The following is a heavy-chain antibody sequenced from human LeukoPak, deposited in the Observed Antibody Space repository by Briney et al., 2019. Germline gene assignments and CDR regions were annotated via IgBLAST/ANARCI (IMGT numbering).Heavy chain of an antibody. CDR2: IYYSGST. Sequence: SEILSLTCTVSGGSISGYYWSWIRQPPGKGLEWIGYIYYSGSTNYNPSLKSRVTISVDTSKNQFSLKLSSVTAADTAVYYCARLEWLTYYFDYWGQGTLVTVSS. J-gene: IGHJ4*02. CDR3: ARLEWLTYYFDY. V-gene: IGHV4-59*01. CDR1: GGSISGYY. D-gene: IGHD3-3*01.